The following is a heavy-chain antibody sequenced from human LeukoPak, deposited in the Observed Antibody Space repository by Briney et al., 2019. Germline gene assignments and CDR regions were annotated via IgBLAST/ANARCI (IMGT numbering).Heavy chain of an antibody. Sequence: GGSLRLSCAASGFTFSGSAMSWVRQAPGKGLEWVSGVCGSGDTTAYAASVKGRFTISRDNTKNTLYLQMDGLRAEDTAVYYCAKRDYSNSPDFDYWGQGTLVTVSS. CDR1: GFTFSGSA. J-gene: IGHJ4*02. V-gene: IGHV3-23*01. CDR3: AKRDYSNSPDFDY. CDR2: VCGSGDTT. D-gene: IGHD6-6*01.